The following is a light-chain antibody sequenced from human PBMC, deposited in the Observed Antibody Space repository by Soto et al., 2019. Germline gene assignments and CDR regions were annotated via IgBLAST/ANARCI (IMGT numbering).Light chain of an antibody. V-gene: IGLV1-51*01. CDR3: ATWDDSLSDLV. CDR2: DNN. Sequence: QSVLTQPPSVSAAPGQKITMSCSGSSSNIENNFVSWYQQLPGTAPKLLICDNNKRPSGIPDRFSGSKSGTSSTLGIAGLQTGDEAVYYCATWDDSLSDLVFGGGTKLTVL. J-gene: IGLJ2*01. CDR1: SSNIENNF.